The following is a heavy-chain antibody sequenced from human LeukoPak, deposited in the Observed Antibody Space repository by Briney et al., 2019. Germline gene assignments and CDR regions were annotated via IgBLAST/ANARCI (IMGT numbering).Heavy chain of an antibody. Sequence: ASVKVSCKASGYTFTSYGISWVRQAPGQGLEWMGWISAYNGNTNYAQKLQGRATMTTDTSTSTAYMELRSLRSDDTAVYYCARDVGYCSGGSCSGPFDYWGQGTLVTVSS. CDR1: GYTFTSYG. CDR2: ISAYNGNT. D-gene: IGHD2-15*01. J-gene: IGHJ4*02. V-gene: IGHV1-18*01. CDR3: ARDVGYCSGGSCSGPFDY.